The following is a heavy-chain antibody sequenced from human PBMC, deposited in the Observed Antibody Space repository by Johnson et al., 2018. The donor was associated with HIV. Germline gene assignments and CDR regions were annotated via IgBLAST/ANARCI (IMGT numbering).Heavy chain of an antibody. CDR3: AKVYGFDYGDYYDAFDI. V-gene: IGHV3-11*04. D-gene: IGHD4-17*01. CDR2: ISSTGSTI. CDR1: GFTFSDYY. Sequence: QVQLVESGGGLVQPGGSLRLSCVASGFTFSDYYMNWLRQAPGKGLEWVSYISSTGSTIYYADSVKGRFTISRDNAKRSLYLQMNSLIAEDTAVYYCAKVYGFDYGDYYDAFDIWGQGTMVTVSS. J-gene: IGHJ3*02.